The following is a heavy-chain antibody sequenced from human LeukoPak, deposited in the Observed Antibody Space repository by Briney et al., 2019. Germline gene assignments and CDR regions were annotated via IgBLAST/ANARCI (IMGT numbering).Heavy chain of an antibody. CDR1: GFTFSSYA. Sequence: GGSLRLSCAASGFTFSSYAMHWVRQAPGTGLEYVSAISSNGGSTYYANSVKGRFTISRDNSKHTLYLQMGSLRAEDMAVYYCARGSRSGSYYFDYWGQGTLVTVSS. J-gene: IGHJ4*02. CDR3: ARGSRSGSYYFDY. V-gene: IGHV3-64*01. CDR2: ISSNGGST. D-gene: IGHD1-26*01.